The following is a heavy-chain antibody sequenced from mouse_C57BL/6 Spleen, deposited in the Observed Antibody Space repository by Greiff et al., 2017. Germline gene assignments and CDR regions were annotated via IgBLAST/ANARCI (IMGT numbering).Heavy chain of an antibody. CDR1: GYTFTSYW. D-gene: IGHD6-1*01. J-gene: IGHJ3*01. Sequence: QVQLQQPGAELVKPGASVKLSCKASGYTFTSYWMHWVKQRPGRGLEWIGRIDPNSGGTKYNEKFKRKATLTVGQPSSTAYMQLSSRTSEDSAVYYCARESSLAWFAYWGQGTLVTVSA. CDR3: ARESSLAWFAY. V-gene: IGHV1-72*01. CDR2: IDPNSGGT.